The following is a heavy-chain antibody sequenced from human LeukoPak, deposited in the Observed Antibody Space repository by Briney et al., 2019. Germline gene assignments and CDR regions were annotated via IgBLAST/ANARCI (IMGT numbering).Heavy chain of an antibody. J-gene: IGHJ5*02. CDR2: IHTSGST. V-gene: IGHV4-4*07. CDR1: GVSISSYY. D-gene: IGHD3-22*01. CDR3: ARGSYYDSSDLLGS. Sequence: SETLSLTCNVSGVSISSYYWSWIRQPAGKGLEWIGRIHTSGSTNYNPSLKSRVTMSVDTSKNQFSLKLSSVTAADTAVYYCARGSYYDSSDLLGSWGQGTLVTVSS.